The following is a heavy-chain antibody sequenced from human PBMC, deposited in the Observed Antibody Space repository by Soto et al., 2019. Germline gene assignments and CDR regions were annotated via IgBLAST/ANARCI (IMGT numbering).Heavy chain of an antibody. D-gene: IGHD1-1*01. CDR1: GGSISTSNW. V-gene: IGHV4-4*02. CDR3: AGTSTSGTRFDY. Sequence: QVQLQESGPGLVKPSGTLSLTCAVSGGSISTSNWWSWVRQPPGKGLEWIGEVYHSGSTTYNPSFKGRVAMSVDKSKNQFSRKLNPVTAAATALYYCAGTSTSGTRFDYWGQGSLV. J-gene: IGHJ4*02. CDR2: VYHSGST.